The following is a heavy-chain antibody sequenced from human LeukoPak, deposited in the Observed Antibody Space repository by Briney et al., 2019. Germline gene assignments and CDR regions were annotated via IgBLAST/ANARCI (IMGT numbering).Heavy chain of an antibody. D-gene: IGHD6-13*01. CDR2: ITGSGDST. Sequence: GGSLRLSCATSGFTFNSYAMTWVRQAPGKGLEWVSAITGSGDSTYFADSVKGRFTISRDNSKNTLYLQMNSLRAEDTAVYYCAKFQRIARAGTGPSEYDDWGQGTLVTVSS. CDR1: GFTFNSYA. J-gene: IGHJ4*02. V-gene: IGHV3-23*01. CDR3: AKFQRIARAGTGPSEYDD.